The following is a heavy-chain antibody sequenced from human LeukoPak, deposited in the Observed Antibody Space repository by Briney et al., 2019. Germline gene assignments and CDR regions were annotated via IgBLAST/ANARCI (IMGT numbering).Heavy chain of an antibody. V-gene: IGHV4-39*07. CDR1: GGSISSSSYY. D-gene: IGHD2/OR15-2a*01. Sequence: SETLSLTCTVSGGSISSSSYYWGWIRQPPGKGLEWIGSIYYSGSTYYNPSLKSRVTISVDTSKNQFSLKLSSVTAADTAVYYCARRTKQYGYYFDYWGQGTLVTVSS. CDR3: ARRTKQYGYYFDY. J-gene: IGHJ4*02. CDR2: IYYSGST.